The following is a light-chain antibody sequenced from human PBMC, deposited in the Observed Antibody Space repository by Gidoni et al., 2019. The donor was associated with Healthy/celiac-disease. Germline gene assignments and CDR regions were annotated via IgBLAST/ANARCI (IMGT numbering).Light chain of an antibody. CDR2: AAS. Sequence: EIVLTQSLATLSLSPGGRATLSCRASQSVSSYFAWYQQKPGQAPRLLTYAASNRATGIPARFSGSGSWTDFTLTISSLEPEDFALYYCQQRSNWPLLTFGGGTKVEIK. J-gene: IGKJ4*01. CDR3: QQRSNWPLLT. V-gene: IGKV3-11*01. CDR1: QSVSSY.